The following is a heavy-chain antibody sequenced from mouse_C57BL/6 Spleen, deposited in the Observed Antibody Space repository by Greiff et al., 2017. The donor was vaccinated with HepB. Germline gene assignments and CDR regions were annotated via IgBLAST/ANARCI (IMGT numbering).Heavy chain of an antibody. CDR2: IYPGSGST. CDR1: GYTFTSYW. J-gene: IGHJ3*01. D-gene: IGHD1-1*01. CDR3: ARSGDYGSRGFAY. V-gene: IGHV1-55*01. Sequence: QVQLQQPGAELVKPGASVKMSCKASGYTFTSYWITWVKQRPGQGLEWIGDIYPGSGSTNYNEKFKSKATLTVDTSSSTAYMQLSSLTSEDSAVYYCARSGDYGSRGFAYWGQGTLVTVSA.